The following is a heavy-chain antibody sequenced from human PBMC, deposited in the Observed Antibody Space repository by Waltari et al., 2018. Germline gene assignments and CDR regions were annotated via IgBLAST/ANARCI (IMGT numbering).Heavy chain of an antibody. CDR1: GYTFIDYY. D-gene: IGHD4-17*01. Sequence: QVQLMQSGVEVRKPGASVKVSCRISGYTFIDYYLHWVRQAPGHGPQWLGWINPDSGGTTYSLDLGGRVTLTRDTSINTAYMELTSLTYDDSAVYYCARALSVAVDAFDLWGQGTLVTVSS. CDR3: ARALSVAVDAFDL. J-gene: IGHJ3*01. CDR2: INPDSGGT. V-gene: IGHV1-2*02.